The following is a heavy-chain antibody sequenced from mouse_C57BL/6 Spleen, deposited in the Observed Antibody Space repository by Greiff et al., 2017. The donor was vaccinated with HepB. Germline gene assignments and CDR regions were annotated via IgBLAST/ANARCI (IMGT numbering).Heavy chain of an antibody. CDR2: INYDDSNT. Sequence: EVQLVESEGGLVQPGSSLKLSCTASGFTFSDYYMAWVRQVPEKGLEWVAKINYDDSNTYYLDSLKGRFIISRDNAKNILYLQISSLKSEDTATYYCAAFCDKAWFAYWGQGTLVTVSA. D-gene: IGHD2-13*01. CDR1: GFTFSDYY. V-gene: IGHV5-16*01. CDR3: AAFCDKAWFAY. J-gene: IGHJ3*01.